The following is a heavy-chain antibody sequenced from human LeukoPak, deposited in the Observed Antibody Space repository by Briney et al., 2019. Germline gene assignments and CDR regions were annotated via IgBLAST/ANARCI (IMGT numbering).Heavy chain of an antibody. CDR2: IYYSGST. Sequence: PSETLSLTCTVSGGSISSSSYYWGWIRQPPGKGLEWIGSIYYSGSTYYNPSLKGRVTISVDTSKNQFSLKLSSVTAADTAVYYCATLGTPHSYYYYYMDVWGKGTTVTVSS. CDR1: GGSISSSSYY. V-gene: IGHV4-39*01. D-gene: IGHD1-1*01. CDR3: ATLGTPHSYYYYYMDV. J-gene: IGHJ6*03.